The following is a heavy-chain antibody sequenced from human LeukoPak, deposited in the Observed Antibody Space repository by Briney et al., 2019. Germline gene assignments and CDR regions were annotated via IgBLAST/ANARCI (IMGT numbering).Heavy chain of an antibody. V-gene: IGHV1-69*13. CDR2: IIPIFGTT. CDR3: ARDLRTYPGIAVALDP. D-gene: IGHD6-19*01. CDR1: RGTFSNYA. J-gene: IGHJ5*02. Sequence: SVKVPCKASRGTFSNYAITWARQAPGQGLEWVGGIIPIFGTTTYAQKLQGRVRITADESTSTAYMELSSLRSDDTAVYHCARDLRTYPGIAVALDPWGQGTLVTVSS.